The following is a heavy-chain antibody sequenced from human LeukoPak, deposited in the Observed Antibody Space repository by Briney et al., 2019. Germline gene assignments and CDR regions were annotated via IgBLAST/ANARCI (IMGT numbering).Heavy chain of an antibody. CDR2: INTDGSST. J-gene: IGHJ4*02. D-gene: IGHD3-9*01. V-gene: IGHV3-74*01. Sequence: GGSLRLSCAASGFTFSNYWMHWVRHAPGKVLVWVSRINTDGSSTSYVDSVKGRFTISRDNAKNTLYLQMNSLRAEDTAVYYCARVLTRELISDYWGQGTLVTVSS. CDR1: GFTFSNYW. CDR3: ARVLTRELISDY.